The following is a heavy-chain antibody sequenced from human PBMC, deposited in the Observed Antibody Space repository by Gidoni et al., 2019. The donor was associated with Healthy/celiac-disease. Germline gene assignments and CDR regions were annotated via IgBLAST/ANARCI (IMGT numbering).Heavy chain of an antibody. Sequence: QLQLQESGPGLVKPSETLSLTCTVSGGSISSSSYYWRWIRQPPGKGLEWIGSIYYSGSTYYNPSLKSRVTISVDTSKNQFSLKLSSVTAADTAVYYCARQDIEYSSSSPHNDYWGQGTLVTVSS. CDR3: ARQDIEYSSSSPHNDY. J-gene: IGHJ4*02. D-gene: IGHD6-6*01. CDR2: IYYSGST. CDR1: GGSISSSSYY. V-gene: IGHV4-39*01.